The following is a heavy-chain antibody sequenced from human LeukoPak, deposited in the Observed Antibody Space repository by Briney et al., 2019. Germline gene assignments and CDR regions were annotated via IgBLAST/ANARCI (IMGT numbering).Heavy chain of an antibody. J-gene: IGHJ6*04. CDR1: GSTVSSNY. CDR2: IYSGGST. Sequence: GGSLRLSCAASGSTVSSNYMSWVRQAPGKGLEWVSVIYSGGSTYYADSVKGRFTISRDNSKNTLYLQMNSLRAEDTAAYYCARGGVTTLDYYYGMDVWGKGTTVTVSS. V-gene: IGHV3-53*01. D-gene: IGHD4-23*01. CDR3: ARGGVTTLDYYYGMDV.